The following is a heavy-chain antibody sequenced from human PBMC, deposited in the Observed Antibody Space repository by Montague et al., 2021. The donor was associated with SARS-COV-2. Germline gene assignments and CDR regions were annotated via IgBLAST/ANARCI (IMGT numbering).Heavy chain of an antibody. J-gene: IGHJ1*01. CDR3: ARAGDYGGTWYSFLQN. CDR1: GDSVSSDTAA. D-gene: IGHD4-17*01. Sequence: CAISGDSVSSDTAAWHWIRQSPSRGLEWLGRTFYRFQWHTDSAASVRSRISFSGDISKNQFSLHLNSVTPEDTAIYYCARAGDYGGTWYSFLQNWGQGTLVIVSS. V-gene: IGHV6-1*01. CDR2: TFYRFQWHT.